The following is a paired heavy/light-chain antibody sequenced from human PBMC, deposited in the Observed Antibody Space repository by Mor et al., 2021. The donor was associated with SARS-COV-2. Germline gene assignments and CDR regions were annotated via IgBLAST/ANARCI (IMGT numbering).Light chain of an antibody. J-gene: IGKJ4*02. CDR2: AAS. V-gene: IGKV1-12*01. CDR3: QQAKSLPLT. Sequence: DIQMTQSPSSVSASVGDRVTITCRASQGISNWLAWYQQKPGKAPKLLIYAASSLQSGVPSRFSGSGSGTDFTLTISSLQPEDFATYYCQQAKSLPLTFGGGTKVEIK. CDR1: QGISNW.
Heavy chain of an antibody. CDR2: IYWDDDK. D-gene: IGHD3-22*01. J-gene: IGHJ4*02. CDR3: AHIGLPSSDYYDSSGYLEY. V-gene: IGHV2-5*02. CDR1: GFSLSTSGVG. Sequence: QITLKESGPTLVKPTQTLTLTCTFSGFSLSTSGVGVGWIRQPPGKALEWLALIYWDDDKRYSPSLKSRLTITKDTSKNQVVLTMTNMDPVDTATYYCAHIGLPSSDYYDSSGYLEYWGQGTLVTVSS.